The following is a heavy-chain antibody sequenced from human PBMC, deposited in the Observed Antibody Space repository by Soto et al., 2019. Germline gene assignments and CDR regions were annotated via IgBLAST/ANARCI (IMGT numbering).Heavy chain of an antibody. CDR1: GGSISSYY. CDR2: IYYSGST. D-gene: IGHD3-10*01. J-gene: IGHJ6*03. V-gene: IGHV4-59*08. Sequence: SETLSLTCTVSGGSISSYYWSWIRQPPGKGLEWIGYIYYSGSTNYNPSLKSRVTISVDTSKNQFSLKLSSVTAADTAVYYCARRLWFGGYYYMDVWGKGTTVTVSS. CDR3: ARRLWFGGYYYMDV.